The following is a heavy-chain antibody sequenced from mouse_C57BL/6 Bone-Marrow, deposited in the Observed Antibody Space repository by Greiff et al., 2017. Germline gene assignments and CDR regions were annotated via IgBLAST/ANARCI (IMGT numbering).Heavy chain of an antibody. CDR3: ARSDYGSPYWYFDV. V-gene: IGHV1-26*01. Sequence: EVKLQQSGPELVKPGASVKISCKASGYTFTDYYMNWVKQSHGKSLEWIGDINPNNGGTSYNQKFKGKATLTVDKSSSTAYMELRSLTSEDSAVYYCARSDYGSPYWYFDVWGTGTTVTVSS. CDR2: INPNNGGT. J-gene: IGHJ1*03. D-gene: IGHD1-1*01. CDR1: GYTFTDYY.